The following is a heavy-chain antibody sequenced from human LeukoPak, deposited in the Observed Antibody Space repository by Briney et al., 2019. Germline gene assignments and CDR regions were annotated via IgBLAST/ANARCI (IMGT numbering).Heavy chain of an antibody. CDR3: ARVVSVVTAPDSNAFDI. CDR1: GGTFSSYA. V-gene: IGHV1-69*13. CDR2: VIPIFGTA. D-gene: IGHD2-21*02. J-gene: IGHJ3*02. Sequence: SVKVSCKASGGTFSSYAISWVRQAPGQGLEWMGGVIPIFGTANYAQKFQGRVTITADESTSTAYMELSSLRSEDTAVYYCARVVSVVTAPDSNAFDIWGQGTMVTVSS.